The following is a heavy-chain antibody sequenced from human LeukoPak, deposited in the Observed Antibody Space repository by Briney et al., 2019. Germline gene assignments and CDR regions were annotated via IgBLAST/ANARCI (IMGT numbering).Heavy chain of an antibody. Sequence: GGSLRLSCEASGFTLSNYWMSWVRQAPGKGLEWVANIKQDGVDKYYVDSVKGRFTISRDNAKNSLFLQMNSLRAEDTAVYYCARELLWASDYWGQGTLVTVS. D-gene: IGHD2-21*01. J-gene: IGHJ4*02. V-gene: IGHV3-7*01. CDR1: GFTLSNYW. CDR2: IKQDGVDK. CDR3: ARELLWASDY.